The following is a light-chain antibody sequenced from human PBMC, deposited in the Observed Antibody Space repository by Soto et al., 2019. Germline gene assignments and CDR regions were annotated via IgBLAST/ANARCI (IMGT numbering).Light chain of an antibody. CDR2: RAS. J-gene: IGKJ4*01. CDR3: QQYSDYPLT. CDR1: QRLSDW. V-gene: IGKV1-5*03. Sequence: DIQMTQSPSTLSASVGDRVTITCRASQRLSDWLAWYQQKPGTAPKLLIYRASSLEDGVTSRFSGSGSGTEFTLTISSLQHGDFATYYCQQYSDYPLTFGGGTKVEIK.